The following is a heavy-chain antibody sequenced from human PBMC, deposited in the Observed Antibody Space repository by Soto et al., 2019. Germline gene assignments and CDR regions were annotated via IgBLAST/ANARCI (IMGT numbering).Heavy chain of an antibody. J-gene: IGHJ6*02. CDR2: IYYSGST. CDR1: GGSISSYY. Sequence: SETLSLTCTVSGGSISSYYWSWIRQPPGKGLEWIGYIYYSGSTNYNPSLKSRVTISVGTSKNQFSLKLSSVTAADTAVYYCARDRIAAAGTGHGYYYYYGMDVWGQGTTVT. D-gene: IGHD6-13*01. V-gene: IGHV4-59*01. CDR3: ARDRIAAAGTGHGYYYYYGMDV.